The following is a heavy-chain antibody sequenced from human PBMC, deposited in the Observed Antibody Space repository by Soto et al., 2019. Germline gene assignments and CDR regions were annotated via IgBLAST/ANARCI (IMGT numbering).Heavy chain of an antibody. V-gene: IGHV3-7*04. Sequence: EVQLVESGGGLVQPGGSLRLSCAASGFTFSSYWMTWVRQAPGKGLEWVANIKQDGSEKYYVDSVKGRFTISRDNAKNSLSLQMNSLRVEDTAVYYCAGGRGRIWDSWGQGTLVTVSS. CDR1: GFTFSSYW. CDR3: AGGRGRIWDS. CDR2: IKQDGSEK. D-gene: IGHD3-16*01. J-gene: IGHJ4*02.